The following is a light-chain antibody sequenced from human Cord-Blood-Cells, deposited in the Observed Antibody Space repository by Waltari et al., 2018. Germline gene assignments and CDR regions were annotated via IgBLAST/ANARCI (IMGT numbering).Light chain of an antibody. Sequence: MLLTHPPATLSFSPGERAPLPCRASQSCSTYLAWYQQKPGQALRLHIYAASNRATCHPARFSGSGSGTDFTLTISSLEPEDFAVYYCQQRSLYSFGQGTKLEIK. CDR2: AAS. J-gene: IGKJ2*03. V-gene: IGKV3-11*01. CDR1: QSCSTY. CDR3: QQRSLYS.